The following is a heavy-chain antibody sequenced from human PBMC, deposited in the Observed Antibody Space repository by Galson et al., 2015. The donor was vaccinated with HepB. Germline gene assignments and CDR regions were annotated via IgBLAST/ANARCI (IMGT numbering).Heavy chain of an antibody. CDR3: AKESMGSGSLVFDS. Sequence: SLRLSCAAFGFSFSSYAMSWVRQAPGKGLEWVSAMSGSGGSAHYADSVKGRFTISMDKAKNILFLQMNSLTAEDTAVYYCAKESMGSGSLVFDSWGQGTPVTVSS. CDR2: MSGSGGSA. V-gene: IGHV3-23*01. D-gene: IGHD3-10*01. CDR1: GFSFSSYA. J-gene: IGHJ4*02.